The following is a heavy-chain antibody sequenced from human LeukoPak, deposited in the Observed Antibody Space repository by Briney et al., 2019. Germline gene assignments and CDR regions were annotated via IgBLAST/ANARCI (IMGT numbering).Heavy chain of an antibody. V-gene: IGHV3-15*01. J-gene: IGHJ5*02. CDR3: ISIRLA. CDR2: IKSKTDGGTT. Sequence: GGALRLSCAASGFTFSNALMSWVRQAPGKGLEWVGRIKSKTDGGTTEYAAPVKGTCTISRDDSKNTLYLQMNSLKTEDTAVYYCISIRLAWGQGTLVTVSS. CDR1: GFTFSNAL.